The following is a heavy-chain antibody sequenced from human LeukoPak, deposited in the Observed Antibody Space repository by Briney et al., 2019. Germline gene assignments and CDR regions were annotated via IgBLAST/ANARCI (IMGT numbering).Heavy chain of an antibody. CDR2: ISSSSSYI. Sequence: GGSLRLSCAASGFTFSSYSMNWVRQAPGKGLEWVSSISSSSSYIYYADSVKGRFTISRDNAKNSLYLQMNSLRAEDTAVYYCARRGYCSGGSCYYFGYWGQGTLVTVSS. CDR3: ARRGYCSGGSCYYFGY. V-gene: IGHV3-21*01. J-gene: IGHJ4*02. D-gene: IGHD2-15*01. CDR1: GFTFSSYS.